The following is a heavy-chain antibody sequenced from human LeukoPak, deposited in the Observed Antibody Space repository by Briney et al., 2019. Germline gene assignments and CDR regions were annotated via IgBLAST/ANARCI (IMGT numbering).Heavy chain of an antibody. D-gene: IGHD2/OR15-2a*01. CDR2: INHSGST. Sequence: TTSETLSLTCAVYGGSFSGYYWSWIRQPPGKGLEWIGEINHSGSTNYNPSLKSRVTISVDTSKNQFSLKLSSVTAADTAVYYCATLASFRHYYYMDVWGKGTTVTVSS. CDR1: GGSFSGYY. CDR3: ATLASFRHYYYMDV. J-gene: IGHJ6*03. V-gene: IGHV4-34*01.